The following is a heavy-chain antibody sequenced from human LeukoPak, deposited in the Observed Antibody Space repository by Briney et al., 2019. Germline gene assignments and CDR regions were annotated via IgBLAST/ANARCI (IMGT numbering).Heavy chain of an antibody. CDR2: IYPGNSDT. Sequence: GESLKISCKTSGYRFTSYWIGWVRQMPGKGLEWMGIIYPGNSDTRYSPSFEGQVTISADKSISTAYLQWSSLKASDTAIYCCGRHYNSGYQIDCWGQGTLVTVSS. V-gene: IGHV5-51*01. CDR1: GYRFTSYW. J-gene: IGHJ4*02. CDR3: GRHYNSGYQIDC. D-gene: IGHD3-22*01.